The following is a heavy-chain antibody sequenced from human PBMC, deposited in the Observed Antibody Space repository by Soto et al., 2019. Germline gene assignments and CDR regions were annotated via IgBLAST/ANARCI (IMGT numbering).Heavy chain of an antibody. CDR3: ARVKGGIAVDDAFDI. CDR2: INSDGSST. CDR1: GFTFSSYW. V-gene: IGHV3-74*01. Sequence: EVQLVESRGGLVQPGGSLRLSCAASGFTFSSYWMHWVRQAPGKGLVWVSRINSDGSSTSYADSVKGRFTISRDNAKNTLYLQMNSLRAEDTAVYYCARVKGGIAVDDAFDIWGQGTMVTVSS. D-gene: IGHD6-19*01. J-gene: IGHJ3*02.